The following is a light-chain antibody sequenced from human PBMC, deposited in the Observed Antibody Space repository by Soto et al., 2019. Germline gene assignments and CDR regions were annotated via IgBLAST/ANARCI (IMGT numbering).Light chain of an antibody. CDR1: QIINTW. V-gene: IGKV1-5*03. CDR3: QQYDTYSGT. CDR2: RAS. J-gene: IGKJ3*01. Sequence: DIQMTQSPSTLSASVGDRVTITCRASQIINTWLSWYQQKPGKAPKLLIYRASNLVSGVPSRFSGSGSGTEFTLTNSSLPPDDFSIYYCQQYDTYSGTFGPGTKVDL.